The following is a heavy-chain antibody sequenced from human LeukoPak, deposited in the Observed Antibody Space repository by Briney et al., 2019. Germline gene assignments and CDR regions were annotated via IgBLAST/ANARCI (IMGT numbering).Heavy chain of an antibody. Sequence: PGRSLRLSCAASGFTFSSYGMHWVRQAPGKGLEWVAVIWYDGSNKYYADSVKGRFTISRDNSKNTLYLQMNSLRAEDTAVYYCARDPRYCSGGSCYPVEYFQHWGQGTLVTVSS. CDR1: GFTFSSYG. V-gene: IGHV3-33*01. CDR2: IWYDGSNK. J-gene: IGHJ1*01. CDR3: ARDPRYCSGGSCYPVEYFQH. D-gene: IGHD2-15*01.